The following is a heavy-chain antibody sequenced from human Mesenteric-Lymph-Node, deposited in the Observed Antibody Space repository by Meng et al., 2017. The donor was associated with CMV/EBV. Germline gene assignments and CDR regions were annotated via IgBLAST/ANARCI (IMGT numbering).Heavy chain of an antibody. CDR1: GGSVTSYA. D-gene: IGHD3-10*01. CDR2: IIPIFGTA. J-gene: IGHJ4*02. V-gene: IGHV1-69*01. CDR3: ASLGKAGFDY. Sequence: VSCKASGGSVTSYAICWVRQAPGQGLEWMGGIIPIFGTANYAQNFQGRVTITADESTSTAYMELSSLRSGDTAVYYCASLGKAGFDYWGQGTLVTVSS.